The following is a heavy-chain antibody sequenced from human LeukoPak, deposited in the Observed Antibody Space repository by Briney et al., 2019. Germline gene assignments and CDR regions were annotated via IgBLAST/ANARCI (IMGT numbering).Heavy chain of an antibody. D-gene: IGHD4-17*01. Sequence: ASVKVSCKASGYTFTGYYMHWVRQAPGQGLEWMGRINPNSGGTNYAQKFQGRVTMTRDTSISTAYMELSRLRSDDTAVYYCAREVQMVTTADWDQGTLVTVSS. V-gene: IGHV1-2*06. CDR3: AREVQMVTTAD. CDR1: GYTFTGYY. CDR2: INPNSGGT. J-gene: IGHJ4*02.